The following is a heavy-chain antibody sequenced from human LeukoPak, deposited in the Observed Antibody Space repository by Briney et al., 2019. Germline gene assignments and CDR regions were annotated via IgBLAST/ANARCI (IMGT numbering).Heavy chain of an antibody. CDR2: IYSSGTT. Sequence: PSETLSLTCVVSGGSLHRSFWTWVRQPPGKELEWIGRIYSSGTTDYSPSLKSRLTISIDTSKNQFSLRLASVTAADTAVYYCGRRPAVDGPIDNWGQGILVAVSS. J-gene: IGHJ4*02. CDR3: GRRPAVDGPIDN. V-gene: IGHV4-59*01. CDR1: GGSLHRSF. D-gene: IGHD3/OR15-3a*01.